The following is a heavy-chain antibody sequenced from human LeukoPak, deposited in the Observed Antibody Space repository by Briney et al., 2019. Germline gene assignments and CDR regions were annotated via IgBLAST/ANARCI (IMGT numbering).Heavy chain of an antibody. CDR2: ISTSSFTV. J-gene: IGHJ6*03. CDR1: GFTFSSYS. D-gene: IGHD1-26*01. Sequence: GGSLRLSCAASGFTFSSYSMNWVRQAPGKGLEWVSSISTSSFTVYYSDSVKGRFTISRDNAKNSLYLQMNSLRAEDTAIYYCARIRVGFYMDVWGKGTTVTVSS. CDR3: ARIRVGFYMDV. V-gene: IGHV3-48*01.